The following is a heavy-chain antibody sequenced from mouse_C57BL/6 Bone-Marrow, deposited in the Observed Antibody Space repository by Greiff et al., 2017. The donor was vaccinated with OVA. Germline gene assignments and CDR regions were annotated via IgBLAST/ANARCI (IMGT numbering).Heavy chain of an antibody. CDR3: TRESDGYYWYFDV. V-gene: IGHV1-15*01. CDR1: GYTFTDYE. D-gene: IGHD2-3*01. Sequence: QVQLQQSGAELVRPGASVTLSCKASGYTFTDYEMHWVKQTPVHGLEWIGAIDPETGGTAYNQKFKGKAILTAAKSSSTAYMELRSLTSEDSAVYYCTRESDGYYWYFDVWGTGTTVTVSS. CDR2: IDPETGGT. J-gene: IGHJ1*03.